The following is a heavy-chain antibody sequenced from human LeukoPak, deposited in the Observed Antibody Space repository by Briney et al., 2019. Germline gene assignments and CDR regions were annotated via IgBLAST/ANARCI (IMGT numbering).Heavy chain of an antibody. V-gene: IGHV3-23*01. CDR3: AKDIEPISSSWDASDV. CDR1: GLTFSSYA. Sequence: GGSLRLSCAASGLTFSSYAMSWVRQAAGKGLEWVSAIYGSGGSTYYADSVKGRFTISRDNSKNTLYLQMNSLRADDTAVYYCAKDIEPISSSWDASDVWGQGTMVTVSS. J-gene: IGHJ3*01. D-gene: IGHD6-13*01. CDR2: IYGSGGST.